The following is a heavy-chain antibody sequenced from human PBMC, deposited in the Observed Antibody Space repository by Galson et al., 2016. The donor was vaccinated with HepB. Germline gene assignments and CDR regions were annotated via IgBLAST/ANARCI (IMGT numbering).Heavy chain of an antibody. CDR3: ARAYQYTLDY. CDR1: GFTVSNNY. CDR2: IYSGGST. V-gene: IGHV3-66*01. J-gene: IGHJ4*02. Sequence: SLRLSCAASGFTVSNNYMRWVRQAPGKGLEWVSLIYSGGSTYYADSVKGSFTITRDNAKNSLYLQMNSLRAEDTAVYFCARAYQYTLDYWGQGTLVTVSS. D-gene: IGHD1-1*01.